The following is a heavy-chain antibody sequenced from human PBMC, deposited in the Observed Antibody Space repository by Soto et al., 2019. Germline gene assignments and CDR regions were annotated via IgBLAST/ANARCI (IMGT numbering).Heavy chain of an antibody. CDR2: MYYNGNT. CDR1: GGSFTSTNYF. D-gene: IGHD6-6*01. Sequence: SETLSLTCTVSGGSFTSTNYFWGWIRQPPGKGLEWIGYMYYNGNTFYSPSLKSRVTMSVDTSKRQFSLDLSSVTAADTAMYYCARVEYSSSSPLSYFDHWGQGTLVTVSS. CDR3: ARVEYSSSSPLSYFDH. J-gene: IGHJ4*02. V-gene: IGHV4-39*01.